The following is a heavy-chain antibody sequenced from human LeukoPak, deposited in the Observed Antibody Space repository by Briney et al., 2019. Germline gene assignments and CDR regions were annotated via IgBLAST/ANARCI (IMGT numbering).Heavy chain of an antibody. Sequence: HAGGSLRLSYAASGFIFDDYAMHWVRQAPGKGLEWVSLITGDGAGTYYEDSVRGRFTISRDNSKNSLYLIMNSLRTEDTALYYCTKGRVATVGGAKYAMDVWGQGTTVTVSS. CDR1: GFIFDDYA. CDR2: ITGDGAGT. D-gene: IGHD5-12*01. V-gene: IGHV3-43*02. CDR3: TKGRVATVGGAKYAMDV. J-gene: IGHJ6*02.